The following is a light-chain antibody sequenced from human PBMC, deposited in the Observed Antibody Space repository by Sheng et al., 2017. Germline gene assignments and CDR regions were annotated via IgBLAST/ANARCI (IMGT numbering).Light chain of an antibody. CDR2: TNT. CDR1: SSNLGPNSD. V-gene: IGLV1-40*01. Sequence: QSMLTQPPSVSGAPGQTVTISCTGSSSNLGPNSDVHWYQQLPRTATKLLIYTNTNRPSGVPDRFSGSRSGTSASLAITGLQAEDEADYYCQSYDSSLSVYVFGTGTKVTVL. CDR3: QSYDSSLSVYV. J-gene: IGLJ1*01.